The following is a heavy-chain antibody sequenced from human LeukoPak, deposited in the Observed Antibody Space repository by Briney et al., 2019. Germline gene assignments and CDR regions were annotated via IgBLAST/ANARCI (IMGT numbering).Heavy chain of an antibody. CDR1: GFTFSSYA. Sequence: PGGSLRVSCAASGFTFSSYAMAWVRQAPGKGLEWVSAIVGGRGSTYYADSVKGRFTISRDNSPDTLYLQMNRLRAEDTAIYYCASSNYGSGTYYFDYWGQGTQVTVSS. J-gene: IGHJ4*02. CDR2: IVGGRGST. CDR3: ASSNYGSGTYYFDY. V-gene: IGHV3-23*01. D-gene: IGHD3-10*01.